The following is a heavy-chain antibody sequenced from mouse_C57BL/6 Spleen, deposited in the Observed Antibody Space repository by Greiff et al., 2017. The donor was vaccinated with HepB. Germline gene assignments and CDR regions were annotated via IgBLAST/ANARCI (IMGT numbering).Heavy chain of an antibody. V-gene: IGHV5-6*01. D-gene: IGHD2-3*01. CDR3: ARLDGYYEAWFAY. Sequence: EVKLVESGGDLVKPGGSLKLSCAASGFTFSSYGMSWVRQTPDKRLEWVATISSGGSYTYYPDSVKGRFTISRDHAKNTLYLQMSSLKSEDTAMYYCARLDGYYEAWFAYWGQGTLVTVSA. CDR2: ISSGGSYT. J-gene: IGHJ3*01. CDR1: GFTFSSYG.